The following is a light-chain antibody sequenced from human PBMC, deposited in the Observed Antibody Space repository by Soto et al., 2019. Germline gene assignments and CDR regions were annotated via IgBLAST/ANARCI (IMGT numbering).Light chain of an antibody. CDR2: DAS. Sequence: DIQMTQSPSTLSASVGDRVTITGRASQSISSWLAWYQQKPGKAPKLLIYDASSLESGVPSRFSGSGSGTEFTLTISSLRPDDFATYYCQQYNTYSTFGQGTKVDIK. J-gene: IGKJ1*01. CDR1: QSISSW. CDR3: QQYNTYST. V-gene: IGKV1-5*01.